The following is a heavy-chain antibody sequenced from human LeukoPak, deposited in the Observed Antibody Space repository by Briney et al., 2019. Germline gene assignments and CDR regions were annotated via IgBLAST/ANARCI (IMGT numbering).Heavy chain of an antibody. CDR1: GFTFSSYA. Sequence: PGRSLRLSCAASGFTFSSYAMHWVRQAPGKGLEWVAVISYDGSNKYYADSVKGRFTISRDNSKNTLYLQMNSLRAEDTAAYYCARALPTPLRYFDCDAFDIWGQGTMVTVSS. V-gene: IGHV3-30-3*01. D-gene: IGHD3-9*01. J-gene: IGHJ3*02. CDR3: ARALPTPLRYFDCDAFDI. CDR2: ISYDGSNK.